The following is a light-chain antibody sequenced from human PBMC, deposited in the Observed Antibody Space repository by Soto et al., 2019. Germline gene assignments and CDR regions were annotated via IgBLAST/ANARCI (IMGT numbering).Light chain of an antibody. V-gene: IGKV3-11*01. CDR2: DAS. CDR3: QQRSNWPPGLT. J-gene: IGKJ4*01. CDR1: QSVSSY. Sequence: ELVLTQSPATLSLSPGARATLSCRASQSVSSYLAWYQQKPGQAPRLLLYDASNRATGIPARFSGSGSGTDFTLTISSLAPEDCAVYYCQQRSNWPPGLTFGGGTKVDIK.